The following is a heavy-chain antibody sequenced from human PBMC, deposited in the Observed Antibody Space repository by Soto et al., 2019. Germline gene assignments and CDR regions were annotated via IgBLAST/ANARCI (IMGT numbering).Heavy chain of an antibody. D-gene: IGHD3-22*01. CDR3: AILGTYYFDNSDNYFDF. V-gene: IGHV1-3*05. CDR2: INAGNGNT. J-gene: IGHJ4*02. CDR1: GYTLTRYS. Sequence: QVQLVQSGAEEMKPGASVKVSCKASGYTLTRYSIHWVRQAPGQRLEWMGWINAGNGNTKFSQKFQGRVTITRDTSASTAYTELRGLRSEDTAVYYCAILGTYYFDNSDNYFDFWGQGTLVTVSS.